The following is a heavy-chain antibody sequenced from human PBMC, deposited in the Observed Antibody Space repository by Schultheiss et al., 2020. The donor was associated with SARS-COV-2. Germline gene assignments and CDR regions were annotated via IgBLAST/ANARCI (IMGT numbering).Heavy chain of an antibody. CDR3: AREAQWLVRVLDY. CDR2: IYYSGST. J-gene: IGHJ4*02. CDR1: GGSISSYY. D-gene: IGHD6-19*01. V-gene: IGHV4-59*12. Sequence: SETLSLTCTVSGGSISSYYWSWIRQPPGKGLEWIGYIYYSGSTNYNPSLKSRVTISVDTSKNQFSLKLSSVTAADTAVYYCAREAQWLVRVLDYWGQGTLVTVSS.